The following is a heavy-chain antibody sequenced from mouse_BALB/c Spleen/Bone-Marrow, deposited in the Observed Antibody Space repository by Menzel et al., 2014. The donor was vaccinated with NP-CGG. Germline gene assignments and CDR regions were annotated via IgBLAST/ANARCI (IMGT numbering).Heavy chain of an antibody. CDR2: INPITGYT. Sequence: VQLQQSGTELAKPGASVKTSCKASGYTFTSYWIHWIKQRPGQGLEWIGYINPITGYTEYNQKFKDKATLTADKSSSTAYIQLSSLTSDDSAVYYCARNYDYDGGYCAMDYWGQGTSVTVSS. D-gene: IGHD2-4*01. CDR1: GYTFTSYW. V-gene: IGHV1-7*01. CDR3: ARNYDYDGGYCAMDY. J-gene: IGHJ4*01.